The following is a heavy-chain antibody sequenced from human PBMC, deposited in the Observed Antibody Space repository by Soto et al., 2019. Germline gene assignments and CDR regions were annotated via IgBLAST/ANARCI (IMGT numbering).Heavy chain of an antibody. V-gene: IGHV4-59*01. CDR3: ARDRQHTYGNCFDP. Sequence: PXGTLSLTVTVSGGSISTYYWSWIRQPPGKGLEWIGYVYNSGSTKYNPSLKSRVTIWESTSKNQVSLRLTSVTAADTAVYYCARDRQHTYGNCFDPWGQGTLVTSPQ. D-gene: IGHD4-17*01. CDR1: GGSISTYY. CDR2: VYNSGST. J-gene: IGHJ5*02.